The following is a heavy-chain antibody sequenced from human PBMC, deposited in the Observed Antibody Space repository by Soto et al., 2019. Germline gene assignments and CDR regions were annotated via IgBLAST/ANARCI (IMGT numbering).Heavy chain of an antibody. V-gene: IGHV4-4*02. J-gene: IGHJ4*02. CDR2: IHLRGST. CDR1: GGSISSRDW. Sequence: QVQLQESGPGLVKPSGTLSLTCAVSGGSISSRDWWSWVRQPPGKGLEWIGEIHLRGSTNYNPSLKARVNLSVDRPKNQFSFKVTSVTAADTAVYYCAINGDSYFDYWGQGTLVTVSS. CDR3: AINGDSYFDY. D-gene: IGHD2-21*01.